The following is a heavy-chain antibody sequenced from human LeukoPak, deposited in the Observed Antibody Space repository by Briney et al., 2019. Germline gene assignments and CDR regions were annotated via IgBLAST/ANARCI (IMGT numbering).Heavy chain of an antibody. J-gene: IGHJ4*02. V-gene: IGHV3-15*01. CDR2: IKSKTNGGTT. CDR1: GFTFSNAW. D-gene: IGHD3-16*01. Sequence: GGSLRLSCAASGFTFSNAWMSWVRQAPGKGLEWVGRIKSKTNGGTTDYAAPVKGRFAISRDDSKNTLYLQMNSLKTEDTAVYYRTKDDPLNRSWGQGTLVTVSS. CDR3: TKDDPLNRS.